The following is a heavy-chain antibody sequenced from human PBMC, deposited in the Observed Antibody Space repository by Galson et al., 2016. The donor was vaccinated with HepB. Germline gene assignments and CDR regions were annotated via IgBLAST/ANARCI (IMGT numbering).Heavy chain of an antibody. CDR1: GFTFSNCA. Sequence: SLRLSCAASGFTFSNCAMTWVRQAPGKGLEWVSAITGGGRHTYYADSVKGRFTISGDNSKNTLYLQMNSLRAEDTAVYYCATSSSRSGSDWRITDYWGQGTLVTVSS. J-gene: IGHJ4*02. D-gene: IGHD5-12*01. CDR3: ATSSSRSGSDWRITDY. CDR2: ITGGGRHT. V-gene: IGHV3-23*01.